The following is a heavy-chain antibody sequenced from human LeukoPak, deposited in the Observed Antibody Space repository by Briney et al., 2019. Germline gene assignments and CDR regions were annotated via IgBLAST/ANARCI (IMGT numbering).Heavy chain of an antibody. J-gene: IGHJ4*02. CDR1: GGTFSSYA. V-gene: IGHV1-69*01. CDR2: IIPIFGTA. D-gene: IGHD5-18*01. CDR3: ARVFADNTAMVGGPFDY. Sequence: GASVKVSCKASGGTFSSYAISWVRQAPGQGLEWMGGIIPIFGTANYAQKFQGRVTIAADESTSTAYMELSSLRSEDTAVYYCARVFADNTAMVGGPFDYWGQGTLVTVSS.